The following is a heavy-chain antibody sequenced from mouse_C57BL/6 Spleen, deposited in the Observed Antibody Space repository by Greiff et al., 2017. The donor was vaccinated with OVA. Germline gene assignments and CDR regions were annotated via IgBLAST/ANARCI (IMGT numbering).Heavy chain of an antibody. V-gene: IGHV1-69*01. J-gene: IGHJ2*01. CDR1: GYTFTSYW. CDR3: AKGTVVATDSFRC. Sequence: QVQLQQPGAELVMPGASVKLSCKASGYTFTSYWMHWVTPRPGQGLEWIGEIDPSDSYTNYNQKFKGKSTLTVDKSSSTAYMQLSSLTSEDSAVYYCAKGTVVATDSFRCWGQSTTRTVSS. CDR2: IDPSDSYT. D-gene: IGHD1-1*01.